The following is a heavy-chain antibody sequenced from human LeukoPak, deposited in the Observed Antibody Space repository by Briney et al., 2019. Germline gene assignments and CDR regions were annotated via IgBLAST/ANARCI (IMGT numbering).Heavy chain of an antibody. CDR1: GGSFSGYY. V-gene: IGHV4-34*01. CDR2: INHSGST. J-gene: IGHJ6*03. CDR3: ARGWGGVTVVRGVINPGYYYMDV. D-gene: IGHD3-10*01. Sequence: PSETLSLTCAVYGGSFSGYYWSWIRQPPGKGLEWIGEINHSGSTNYNPSLKSRVTISVDTSKNQFSLKLSSVTAADTAVYYCARGWGGVTVVRGVINPGYYYMDVWGKGTTVTISS.